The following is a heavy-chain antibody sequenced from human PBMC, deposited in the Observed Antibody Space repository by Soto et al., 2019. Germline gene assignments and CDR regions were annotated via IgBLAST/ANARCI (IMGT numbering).Heavy chain of an antibody. D-gene: IGHD6-19*01. V-gene: IGHV1-46*01. CDR2: INPTGGST. Sequence: ASVKVSRKASGYTFTRYYMHWVRQAPGQGHEWMGIINPTGGSTSYAQKFRGGVPLTREPSTSTVYMELSSLRFEDTAVYYGANLAGAGTFSDYWGKETRVTVSS. CDR3: ANLAGAGTFSDY. CDR1: GYTFTRYY. J-gene: IGHJ4*02.